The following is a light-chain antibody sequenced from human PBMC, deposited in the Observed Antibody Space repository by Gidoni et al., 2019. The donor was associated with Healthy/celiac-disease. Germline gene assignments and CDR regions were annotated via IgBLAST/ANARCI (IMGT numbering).Light chain of an antibody. Sequence: DMELTQSPPSLPVTPGEPASISCRSSQRLLHSNGYNYLDWYLQKPGQSPQLLIYLGSNRASGVPDRFSGSGSGTDFTLKISRVEAEDVGVYYCMQALQTPWTFGQGTKVEIK. J-gene: IGKJ1*01. V-gene: IGKV2-28*01. CDR1: QRLLHSNGYNY. CDR3: MQALQTPWT. CDR2: LGS.